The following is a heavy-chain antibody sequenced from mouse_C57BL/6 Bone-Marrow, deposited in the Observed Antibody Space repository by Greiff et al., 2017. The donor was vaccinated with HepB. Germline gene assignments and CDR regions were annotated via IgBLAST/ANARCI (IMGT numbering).Heavy chain of an antibody. J-gene: IGHJ1*03. D-gene: IGHD4-1*01. CDR2: ISSGSSTI. Sequence: EVMLVESGGGLVKPGGSLKLSCAASGFTFSDYGMHWVRQAPEKGLEWVAYISSGSSTIYYADTVKGRFTISRDNAKNTLFLQMTSLRSEDTAMYYCARHGFWDGRYFDVWGTGTTVTVSS. V-gene: IGHV5-17*01. CDR3: ARHGFWDGRYFDV. CDR1: GFTFSDYG.